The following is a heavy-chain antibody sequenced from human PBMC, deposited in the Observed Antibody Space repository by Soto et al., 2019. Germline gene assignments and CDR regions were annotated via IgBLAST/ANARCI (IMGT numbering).Heavy chain of an antibody. Sequence: GGSLRLSCAASGFTFSSYGMHWVRQAPGKGLEWVAVISYDGSNKYYADSVKGRFTISRDNSKNPLYLQMNSLRAEDTAVYYCAKETLLYWGQGTLVTDSS. CDR3: AKETLLY. CDR2: ISYDGSNK. D-gene: IGHD2-15*01. CDR1: GFTFSSYG. J-gene: IGHJ4*02. V-gene: IGHV3-30*18.